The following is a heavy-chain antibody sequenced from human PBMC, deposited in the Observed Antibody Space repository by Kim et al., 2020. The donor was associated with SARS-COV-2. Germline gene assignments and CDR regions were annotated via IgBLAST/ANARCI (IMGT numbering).Heavy chain of an antibody. J-gene: IGHJ5*02. D-gene: IGHD2-2*01. CDR3: ARALSEARWSGLIVPAAINWFDP. CDR2: IYYRGST. V-gene: IGHV4-31*02. Sequence: IYYRGSTYYNPSLKSRVTISVDTSKNQFSLKLSSVTAADTAVYYCARALSEARWSGLIVPAAINWFDPWGQGTLVTVSS.